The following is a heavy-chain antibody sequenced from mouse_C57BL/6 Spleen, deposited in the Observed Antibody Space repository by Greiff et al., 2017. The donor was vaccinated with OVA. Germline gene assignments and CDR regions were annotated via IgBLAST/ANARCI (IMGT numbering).Heavy chain of an antibody. CDR3: ARSDYGSSYYFDY. CDR2: INPSSGYT. J-gene: IGHJ2*01. D-gene: IGHD1-1*01. V-gene: IGHV1-7*01. CDR1: GYTFTSYW. Sequence: VQGVESGAELAKPGASVKLSCKASGYTFTSYWMHWVKQRPGQGLEWIGYINPSSGYTKYNQKFKDKATLTADKSSSTAYMQLSSLTYEDSAVYYCARSDYGSSYYFDYWGQGTTLTVSS.